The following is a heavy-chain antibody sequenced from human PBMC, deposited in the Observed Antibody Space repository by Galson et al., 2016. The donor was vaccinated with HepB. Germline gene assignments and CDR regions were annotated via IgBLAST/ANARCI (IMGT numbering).Heavy chain of an antibody. J-gene: IGHJ3*02. Sequence: SLRLSCAASGFTFSSYGMHWVRQAPGKGLEWVAVIWFDGSNKNYVDSVRGRFTISRDNSKNTLYLQMNTLRAEDTAVYYCARGTFCSGDSCYSPALDIWRQGTMVTVSS. CDR1: GFTFSSYG. CDR3: ARGTFCSGDSCYSPALDI. V-gene: IGHV3-33*01. D-gene: IGHD2-15*01. CDR2: IWFDGSNK.